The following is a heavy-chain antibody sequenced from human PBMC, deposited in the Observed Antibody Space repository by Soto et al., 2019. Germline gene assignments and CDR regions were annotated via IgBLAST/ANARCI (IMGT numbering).Heavy chain of an antibody. CDR1: GFTFSSYA. Sequence: EVQLVESGGGLVQPGGSLRLSCAASGFTFSSYAMHWVRQAPGKGLEYVSTISTNGGSTYNVNSVKGRFTISRDNSKNTLYLQMGSLRAEEMAVYYCAREGGSYDLDYWGQGTLVTVSS. D-gene: IGHD1-26*01. V-gene: IGHV3-64*01. J-gene: IGHJ4*02. CDR2: ISTNGGST. CDR3: AREGGSYDLDY.